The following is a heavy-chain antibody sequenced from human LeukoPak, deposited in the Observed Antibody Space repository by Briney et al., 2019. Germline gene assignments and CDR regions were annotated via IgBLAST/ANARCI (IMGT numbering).Heavy chain of an antibody. CDR2: INHSGST. CDR3: ARVPPGSLGLYYFDY. J-gene: IGHJ4*02. CDR1: GGSFSGYY. Sequence: SSETLSLTCAVHGGSFSGYYWSWIRQPPGKGLEWIGEINHSGSTNYNPSLKSRVTISVDTSKNQFSLKLSSVTAADTAVYYCARVPPGSLGLYYFDYWGQGTLVTVSS. V-gene: IGHV4-34*01.